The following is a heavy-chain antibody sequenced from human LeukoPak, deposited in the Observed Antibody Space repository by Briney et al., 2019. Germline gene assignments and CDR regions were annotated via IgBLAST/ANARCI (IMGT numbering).Heavy chain of an antibody. CDR1: GFTFSSYS. CDR3: ASSHSSGWYYFDY. CDR2: IVSSPSTYI. Sequence: GGSLRLSCAASGFTFSSYSMNWVRQAPGKGLEWVSSIVSSPSTYIYYADSVKGRFTISRDNAKNSLYLQMNSLRAEDTAVYYCASSHSSGWYYFDYWGQGTLVTVSS. V-gene: IGHV3-21*01. J-gene: IGHJ4*02. D-gene: IGHD6-19*01.